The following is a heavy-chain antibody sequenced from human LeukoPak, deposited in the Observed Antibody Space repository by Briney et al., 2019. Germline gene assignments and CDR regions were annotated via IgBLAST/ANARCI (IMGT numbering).Heavy chain of an antibody. CDR3: AIRRGITIFGVAPSDYYYMDV. J-gene: IGHJ6*03. Sequence: ASVKVSCKASGYTFTGYYMHWVRQAPGQGLEWMGWINPNSGGTNYAQKFQGRVTMTKDTSISTAYMELSRLRSDDTAVYYCAIRRGITIFGVAPSDYYYMDVWGKGTTVAVSS. CDR2: INPNSGGT. CDR1: GYTFTGYY. V-gene: IGHV1-2*02. D-gene: IGHD3-3*01.